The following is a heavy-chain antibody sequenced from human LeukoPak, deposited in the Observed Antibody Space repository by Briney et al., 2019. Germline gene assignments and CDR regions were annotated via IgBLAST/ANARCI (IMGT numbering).Heavy chain of an antibody. D-gene: IGHD2-15*01. CDR3: ARVVARYNWFDP. Sequence: GGSLRLSCAASGFTVSSNYMSWVRQAPGKGLEWVSVIYSGGSTYYADSVKGRCTISRDNSKNTLYLQMNSLRAEDTAVYYCARVVARYNWFDPWGQGTLVTVSS. V-gene: IGHV3-53*01. CDR2: IYSGGST. CDR1: GFTVSSNY. J-gene: IGHJ5*02.